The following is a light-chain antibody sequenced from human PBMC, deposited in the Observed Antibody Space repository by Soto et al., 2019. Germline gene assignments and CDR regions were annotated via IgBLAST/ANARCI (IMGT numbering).Light chain of an antibody. CDR3: QQYGSSSWT. J-gene: IGKJ1*01. CDR1: QRVSSSY. CDR2: GAS. V-gene: IGKV3-20*01. Sequence: EIVLTQSPGTLSLSPGERATLSCRASQRVSSSYLAWYQQKPGQAPRLLIYGASSRATGIPDRFSGSGSETDFTLTISRLEPEDVAVYYCQQYGSSSWTFGQGTKVEIK.